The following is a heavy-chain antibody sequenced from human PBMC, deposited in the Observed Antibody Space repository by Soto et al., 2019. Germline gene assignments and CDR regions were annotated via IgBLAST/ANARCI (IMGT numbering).Heavy chain of an antibody. J-gene: IGHJ6*02. CDR3: ARDNDRPQLGGNYYYKLDV. CDR2: IMPVFRTP. V-gene: IGHV1-69*12. CDR1: GGTFRTAA. Sequence: QVQLEQSGAEVKKPGSSVKVSCKASGGTFRTAAVSWVRQAPGQGLEWMGGIMPVFRTPDYAQKFHGRVTITADDSTSTAYMELSGLRSDDTAVYYCARDNDRPQLGGNYYYKLDVWGQGTTITVSS. D-gene: IGHD2-8*01.